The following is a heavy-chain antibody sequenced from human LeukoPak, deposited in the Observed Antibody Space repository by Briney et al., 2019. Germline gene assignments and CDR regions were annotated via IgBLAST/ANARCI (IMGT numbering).Heavy chain of an antibody. Sequence: GGSLRLSCAASGFTFSSYWMSWVRQAPGKGLVWVSRINSDGSSTTYADSVKGRFTITRDNAKNTLFLQMNSLRADDTAVYYCVRNAAMAADVWGQGTMVTVSS. J-gene: IGHJ3*01. CDR3: VRNAAMAADV. V-gene: IGHV3-74*01. CDR1: GFTFSSYW. CDR2: INSDGSST. D-gene: IGHD5-18*01.